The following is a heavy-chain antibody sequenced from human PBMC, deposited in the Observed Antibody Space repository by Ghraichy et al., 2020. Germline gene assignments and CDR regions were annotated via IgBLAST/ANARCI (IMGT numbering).Heavy chain of an antibody. V-gene: IGHV4-59*01. D-gene: IGHD6-13*01. CDR2: IYHSGST. CDR1: GGSISSFY. Sequence: SETLSLTCTVSGGSISSFYWSWIRQPPGKGLEWIGYIYHSGSTNYNPSLKSRVTISVDTSKNQFSLNLTSVTAADTAIYYCARHGSWKSYFDYWGQGTLVTISS. CDR3: ARHGSWKSYFDY. J-gene: IGHJ4*02.